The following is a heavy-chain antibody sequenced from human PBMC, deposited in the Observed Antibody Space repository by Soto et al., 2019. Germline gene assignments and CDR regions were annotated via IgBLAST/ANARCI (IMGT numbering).Heavy chain of an antibody. CDR2: IYYSGST. V-gene: IGHV4-59*01. CDR1: GGSISSYY. CDR3: GRIAARAYENYYYYGMDV. D-gene: IGHD6-6*01. Sequence: ETLSLTCTVSGGSISSYYWSWIRQPPGKGLEWIGYIYYSGSTNYNPSLKSRVTISVDTSKNQFSLKLSSVTAADTAVYYCGRIAARAYENYYYYGMDVWGQGTKVTVSS. J-gene: IGHJ6*02.